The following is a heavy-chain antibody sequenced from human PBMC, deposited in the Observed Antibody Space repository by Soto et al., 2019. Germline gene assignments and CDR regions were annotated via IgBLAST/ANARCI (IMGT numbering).Heavy chain of an antibody. Sequence: QVQLQESGPGLVKPSGTLSLTCAVSGGSISSSNWWSWVRQPPGKGLEWIGEIYHSGSTNYNPSRKRRGTISVDKSKNQFSLKLSSVTAADTAVYYCARSPDSSGYYPRWYYYGMDVWGQGTTVTVSS. D-gene: IGHD3-22*01. CDR3: ARSPDSSGYYPRWYYYGMDV. CDR2: IYHSGST. V-gene: IGHV4-4*02. J-gene: IGHJ6*02. CDR1: GGSISSSNW.